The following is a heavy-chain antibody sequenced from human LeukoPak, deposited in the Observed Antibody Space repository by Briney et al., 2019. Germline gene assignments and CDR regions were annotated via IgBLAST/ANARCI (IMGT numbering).Heavy chain of an antibody. Sequence: GGSLRLSCVASGLSFSSFAMTWVRQAPGKGLEWVAEITGGGGAHPADSVKGRFTLSRDNSPKTLYLYMTTPRAADTAIYFCAKGKGIVYQTYGFDRWGPGTLVTVS. CDR3: AKGKGIVYQTYGFDR. D-gene: IGHD4-17*01. CDR1: GLSFSSFA. J-gene: IGHJ4*02. CDR2: ITGGGGA. V-gene: IGHV3-23*01.